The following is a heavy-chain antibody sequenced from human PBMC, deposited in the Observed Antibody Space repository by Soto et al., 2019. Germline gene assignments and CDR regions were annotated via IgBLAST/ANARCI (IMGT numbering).Heavy chain of an antibody. CDR2: IYHTGSA. CDR1: RGSIYSSNW. Sequence: SETLSLTCAVSRGSIYSSNWWTWVRQPPGKGLEWIGEIYHTGSANYNPSLKSRVTISIDKSNNQFSLKLSSVTAADTAVYYCARQGQYFDYWGQGTLVTVSS. CDR3: ARQGQYFDY. V-gene: IGHV4-4*02. J-gene: IGHJ4*02.